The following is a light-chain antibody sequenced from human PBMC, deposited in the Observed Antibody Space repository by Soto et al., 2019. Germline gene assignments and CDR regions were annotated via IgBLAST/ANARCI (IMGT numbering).Light chain of an antibody. J-gene: IGKJ3*01. CDR2: GVS. Sequence: EIGLTQSPCTLSLSTGEGATLSCRVSQSVTTRYLAWYQQKPGQAPRLLIHGVSSRATGIPDRFSGSGSGTDFILTISRLEPEDFAVYYCQQFGTSPLVTFGPGTKVDIK. CDR3: QQFGTSPLVT. CDR1: QSVTTRY. V-gene: IGKV3-20*01.